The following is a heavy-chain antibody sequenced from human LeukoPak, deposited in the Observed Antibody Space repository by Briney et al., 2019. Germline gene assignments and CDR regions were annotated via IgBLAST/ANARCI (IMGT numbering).Heavy chain of an antibody. J-gene: IGHJ4*02. Sequence: PGGSLRLSCAASGFTVSSNYMSWVRQAPGKGLEWVSIIYSGGNTYYADSVEGRFTISRDNSKNTLFLHMNSLRAEDTAVYYCAGEFVGGAYFDYWGQGTLVTVSS. CDR1: GFTVSSNY. D-gene: IGHD2-21*01. V-gene: IGHV3-66*01. CDR3: AGEFVGGAYFDY. CDR2: IYSGGNT.